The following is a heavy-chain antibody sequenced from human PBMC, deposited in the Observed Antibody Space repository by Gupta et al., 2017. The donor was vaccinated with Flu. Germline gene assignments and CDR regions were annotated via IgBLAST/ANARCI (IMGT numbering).Heavy chain of an antibody. CDR1: RRYC. V-gene: IGHV4-39*01. CDR2: IHYSGTT. J-gene: IGHJ4*02. D-gene: IGHD7-27*01. Sequence: RRYCWSWIRQPPGKGLEWIGNIHYSGTTSYNPALKSRLTISEDMSKNKFSLNLTSVTAADTAVYFCARSFTGDYFDSWGQGTLVSVSS. CDR3: ARSFTGDYFDS.